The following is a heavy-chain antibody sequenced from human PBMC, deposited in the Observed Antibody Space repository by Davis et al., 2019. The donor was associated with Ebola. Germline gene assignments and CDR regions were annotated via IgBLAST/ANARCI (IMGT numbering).Heavy chain of an antibody. CDR1: GGSISSSNW. D-gene: IGHD3-3*01. J-gene: IGHJ6*04. CDR2: IYHSGST. Sequence: MPSETLSLTCAVSGGSISSSNWWSWVRQPPGKGLEWIGEIYHSGSTSYNPSLQSRITISLDKSKNQFSLKLSSVTAADTAVYYCARVGSFWIGDYRGTHGYYHYGMDVWGKGTTVTVSS. V-gene: IGHV4-4*02. CDR3: ARVGSFWIGDYRGTHGYYHYGMDV.